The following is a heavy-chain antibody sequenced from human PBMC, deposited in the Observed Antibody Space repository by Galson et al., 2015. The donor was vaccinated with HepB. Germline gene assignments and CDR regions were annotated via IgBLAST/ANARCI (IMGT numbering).Heavy chain of an antibody. V-gene: IGHV3-9*01. Sequence: SLRLSCAASGYTFDDYAMHWVRQAPGKGLEWVSGISWNSVIIVYAASVKGRFTISRDNAKNSLYLQMNSLRAEDTALHYCAKDMGGWQLPDYWGQGTLVTVSS. CDR3: AKDMGGWQLPDY. CDR1: GYTFDDYA. CDR2: ISWNSVII. D-gene: IGHD2-15*01. J-gene: IGHJ4*02.